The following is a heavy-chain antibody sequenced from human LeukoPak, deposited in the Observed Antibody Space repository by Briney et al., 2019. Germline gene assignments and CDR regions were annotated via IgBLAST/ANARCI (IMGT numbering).Heavy chain of an antibody. J-gene: IGHJ6*02. V-gene: IGHV1-24*01. D-gene: IGHD2-2*02. Sequence: GASVKVSCKVSGYTLTELSMHWVRQAPGEGLEWMGGLDPEDGETIYAQKFQGRVTMTEDTSTDTAYMELSSQRSEDTAVYYCATQSTGYCSSTSCYKYYYYYGMDVWGQGTTVTVSS. CDR2: LDPEDGET. CDR3: ATQSTGYCSSTSCYKYYYYYGMDV. CDR1: GYTLTELS.